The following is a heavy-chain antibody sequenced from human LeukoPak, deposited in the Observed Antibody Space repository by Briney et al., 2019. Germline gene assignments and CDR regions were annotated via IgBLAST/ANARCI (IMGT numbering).Heavy chain of an antibody. D-gene: IGHD3-16*02. CDR2: ISFDRSNK. Sequence: GESLRLSCTASGFTFRNFGMHWVRQAPGKGLEWLAGISFDRSNKFYVDSVKGRFTISRDNPKKSVYLQMNSLRVEDTAVYFCAKDTSFDYVWGTYRPTHYYYGSDVWGQGTTVIVSS. V-gene: IGHV3-30*18. J-gene: IGHJ6*02. CDR1: GFTFRNFG. CDR3: AKDTSFDYVWGTYRPTHYYYGSDV.